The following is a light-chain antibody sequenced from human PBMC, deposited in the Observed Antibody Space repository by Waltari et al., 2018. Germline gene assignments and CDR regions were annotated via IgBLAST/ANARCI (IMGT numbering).Light chain of an antibody. CDR2: EVS. CDR3: TSFTSSATWV. CDR1: STDIGAYKH. J-gene: IGLJ3*02. Sequence: QSALTQPASVSGSPGQSITISCSGTSTDIGAYKHVSWYQQHPGKAPKLMIYEVSKRPLGVANRFSGSKSGNTASLTIAGLQADDESHYYCTSFTSSATWVFGGGTKVTVL. V-gene: IGLV2-14*01.